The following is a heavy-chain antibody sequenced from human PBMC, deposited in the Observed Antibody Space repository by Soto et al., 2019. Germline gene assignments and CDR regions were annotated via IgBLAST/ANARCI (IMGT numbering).Heavy chain of an antibody. CDR2: IWSDGTKK. Sequence: VQLVESGGGVVQPGRSLRLSCAASGFVYSNYAMHWVRLSPGKGLEWVALIWSDGTKKYYMDSVKGRFIISRANSLKTLHLQMDSLRAEDAAVYFCVRGIPSQYTSDWLYWYFDLWGRGTQVTVSA. CDR1: GFVYSNYA. CDR3: VRGIPSQYTSDWLYWYFDL. V-gene: IGHV3-33*01. J-gene: IGHJ2*01. D-gene: IGHD6-25*01.